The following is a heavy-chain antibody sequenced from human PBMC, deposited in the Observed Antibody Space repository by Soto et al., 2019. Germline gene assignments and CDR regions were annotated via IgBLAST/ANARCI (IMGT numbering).Heavy chain of an antibody. Sequence: EVQLVESGGGLVEPGGSLRLSCSGSGFPFSHAWINWVRHVPGKGLEWVGRIKSRALGGTTDFAAHIRGRVAITRDDSRNVAYMQMNSMHTEDTDISYCTTDSYSSRVVGRFDFWGHGSLVTVSS. J-gene: IGHJ4*01. V-gene: IGHV3-15*07. CDR2: IKSRALGGTT. CDR1: GFPFSHAW. D-gene: IGHD1-26*01. CDR3: TTDSYSSRVVGRFDF.